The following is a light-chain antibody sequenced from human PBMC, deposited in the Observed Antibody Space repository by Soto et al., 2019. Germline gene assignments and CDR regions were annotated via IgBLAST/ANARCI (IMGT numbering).Light chain of an antibody. CDR2: GAS. CDR3: QQYNNWPFT. Sequence: EIVMTQSPATLSVSPGERAALSCRASQSVSSTLAWYQQKPGQAPRLLIYGASTRATGIPARFRGSGSGTEFTLTISSLQSEDFAVYYCQQYNNWPFTFGPGTKVDIK. V-gene: IGKV3-15*01. CDR1: QSVSST. J-gene: IGKJ3*01.